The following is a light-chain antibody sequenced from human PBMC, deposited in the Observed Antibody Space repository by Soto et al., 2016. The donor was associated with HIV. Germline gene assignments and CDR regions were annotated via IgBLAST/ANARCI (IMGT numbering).Light chain of an antibody. CDR1: KLGDKY. V-gene: IGLV3-1*01. CDR3: QAWDSSTALYV. Sequence: SYELTQPPSVSVSPGQTASITCSGDKLGDKYASWYQQKPGQSPVVVIYQDDKRPSGMSGRFSGFNSGNTATLTISGTQAMDEADYYCQAWDSSTALYVFGTGTKVTVL. J-gene: IGLJ1*01. CDR2: QDD.